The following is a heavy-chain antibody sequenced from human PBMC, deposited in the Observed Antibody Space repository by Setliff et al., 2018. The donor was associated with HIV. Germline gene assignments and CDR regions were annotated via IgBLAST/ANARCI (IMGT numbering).Heavy chain of an antibody. CDR3: AQLGMVDDFDY. D-gene: IGHD1-1*01. CDR1: GDSVSSRSYY. V-gene: IGHV4-61*03. CDR2: IYYSGST. J-gene: IGHJ4*02. Sequence: SETLSLTCTVSGDSVSSRSYYWSWIRQPPGKGLEWIGYIYYSGSTNYNPSLKSRVTSSVDTSKNHFSLKLRSVTAADTAVYYCAQLGMVDDFDYWGQGTLVTVSS.